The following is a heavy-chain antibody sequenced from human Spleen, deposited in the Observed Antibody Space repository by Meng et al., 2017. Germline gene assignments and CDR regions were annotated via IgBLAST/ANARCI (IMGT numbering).Heavy chain of an antibody. CDR1: GGSVSSGDYY. CDR3: VRSSGWVRTGFDP. V-gene: IGHV4-30-4*01. CDR2: IYYSGST. Sequence: QVQLQESGPGLVKPSQTLSLTCTVSGGSVSSGDYYWTWIRQPPGKGLEWIGYIYYSGSTYCNPSLKSRVTISADTSKNQFSLKVSSVTAADTAVYYCVRSSGWVRTGFDPWGQGTLVTSPQ. J-gene: IGHJ5*02. D-gene: IGHD6-19*01.